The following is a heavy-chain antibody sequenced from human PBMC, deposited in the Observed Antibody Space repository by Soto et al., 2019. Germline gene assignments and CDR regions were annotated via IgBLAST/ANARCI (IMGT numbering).Heavy chain of an antibody. CDR2: ISGSGGST. J-gene: IGHJ6*02. CDR3: AKDGGGWATIMGSYYYYGMDV. V-gene: IGHV3-23*01. D-gene: IGHD5-12*01. CDR1: GFTFSSYA. Sequence: GGSLRLSCAASGFTFSSYAMSWVRQAPGKGLEWVSAISGSGGSTYYADSVKGRFTISRDNSKNTLYLQMNSLRAEDTAVYYCAKDGGGWATIMGSYYYYGMDVWGRGTTVTVSS.